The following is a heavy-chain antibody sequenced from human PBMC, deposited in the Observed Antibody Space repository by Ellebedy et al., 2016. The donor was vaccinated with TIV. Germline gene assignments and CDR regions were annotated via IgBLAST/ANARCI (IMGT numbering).Heavy chain of an antibody. V-gene: IGHV3-21*01. Sequence: GGSLRLSXAASGFTFSSYSMNWVRQAPGKGLEWVSSISSSSSYIYYADSVKGRFTISRDNAKNSLYLQMNSLRAEDTAVYYCARVGEWELIDYWGQGTLVTVSS. CDR2: ISSSSSYI. CDR3: ARVGEWELIDY. D-gene: IGHD1-26*01. J-gene: IGHJ4*02. CDR1: GFTFSSYS.